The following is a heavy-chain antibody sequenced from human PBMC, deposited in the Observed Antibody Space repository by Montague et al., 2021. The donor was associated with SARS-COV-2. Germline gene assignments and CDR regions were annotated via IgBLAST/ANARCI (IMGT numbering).Heavy chain of an antibody. CDR1: GGSFNDYY. CDR3: ARGRVGITMILVVIGYSYYFDY. J-gene: IGHJ4*02. D-gene: IGHD3-22*01. CDR2: INYSGGT. Sequence: SETLSLTCVVYGGSFNDYYWRSIRQLPAKELLWIVQINYSGGTTYNKSLLSRVAITSDTSKNQFSLKLWSMTAADTAVYYCARGRVGITMILVVIGYSYYFDYWGQGTLVTVSS. V-gene: IGHV4-34*01.